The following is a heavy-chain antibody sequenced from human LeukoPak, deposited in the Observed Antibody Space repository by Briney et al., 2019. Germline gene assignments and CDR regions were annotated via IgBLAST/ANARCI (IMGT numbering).Heavy chain of an antibody. D-gene: IGHD2-15*01. CDR3: ARRDRRLLEYYFDY. CDR2: IYYSGST. Sequence: SETLSLTCTVSGGSISSSSYYWGWIRQPPGKGLEWIGSIYYSGSTYYNPSLKSRVTISVDTSKNQFSLKRSSVTAADTAVYYCARRDRRLLEYYFDYWGQGTLVTVSS. CDR1: GGSISSSSYY. J-gene: IGHJ4*02. V-gene: IGHV4-39*01.